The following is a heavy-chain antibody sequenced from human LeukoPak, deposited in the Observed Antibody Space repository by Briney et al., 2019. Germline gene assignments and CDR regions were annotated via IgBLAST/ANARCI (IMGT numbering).Heavy chain of an antibody. CDR1: GGSFSGYY. V-gene: IGHV4-34*01. J-gene: IGHJ4*02. CDR3: ATLGYCSSTSCSTSDY. Sequence: SETPSLTCAVYGGSFSGYYWSWIRQPPGKGLEWIGEINHSGSTNYNPSLKSRVTISVDTSKNQFSLKLSSVTAADTAVYYCATLGYCSSTSCSTSDYWGQGTLVTVSS. CDR2: INHSGST. D-gene: IGHD2-2*01.